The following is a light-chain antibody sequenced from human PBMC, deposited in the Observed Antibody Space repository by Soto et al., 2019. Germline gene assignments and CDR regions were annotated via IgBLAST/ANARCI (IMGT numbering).Light chain of an antibody. J-gene: IGKJ1*01. CDR2: DAS. Sequence: EIEMTQSPATLSVSPGERATISCRASQSIRTSLAWYQQKPGQPPRLLIYDASSRATGIPARFSGSGSGTEFTLTIRSLQSEDFAVYYCQQYSTWRTFGQGTKVDIK. V-gene: IGKV3D-15*01. CDR1: QSIRTS. CDR3: QQYSTWRT.